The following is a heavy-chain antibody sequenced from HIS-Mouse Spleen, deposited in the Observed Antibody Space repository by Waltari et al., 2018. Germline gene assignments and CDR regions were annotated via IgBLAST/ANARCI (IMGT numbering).Heavy chain of an antibody. Sequence: QLQLQESGPGLVKPSETLSLTCTVSGGSISSSSYYWGWIRQPPGKGLEWIGSINYSGRTDDNPALKSRVTRAVDASKNQFSLKLSSVTAADTAVYYCAREIPYSSSWYDWYFDLWGRGTLVTVSS. V-gene: IGHV4-39*07. CDR3: AREIPYSSSWYDWYFDL. CDR2: INYSGRT. CDR1: GGSISSSSYY. J-gene: IGHJ2*01. D-gene: IGHD6-13*01.